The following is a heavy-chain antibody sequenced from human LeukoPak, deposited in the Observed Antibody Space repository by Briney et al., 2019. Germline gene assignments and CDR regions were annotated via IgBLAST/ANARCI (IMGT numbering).Heavy chain of an antibody. Sequence: GRSLRLSCAASGFTFSRYGMHWVRQAPGKGLEWVAVISDAGNNKYYADSVKGRFTISRDNSKNTLFLQMNSLRAEDTAVYYCAKGGLSSYYYDSSGYYPDYWGQGTLVTVSS. CDR3: AKGGLSSYYYDSSGYYPDY. V-gene: IGHV3-30*18. J-gene: IGHJ4*02. D-gene: IGHD3-22*01. CDR2: ISDAGNNK. CDR1: GFTFSRYG.